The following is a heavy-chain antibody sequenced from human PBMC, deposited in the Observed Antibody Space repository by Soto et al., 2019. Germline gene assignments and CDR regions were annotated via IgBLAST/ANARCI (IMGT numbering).Heavy chain of an antibody. CDR2: IYNSGAR. D-gene: IGHD5-12*01. J-gene: IGHJ5*02. CDR1: GGSIGNLY. CDR3: ATHSLDSGYGSS. V-gene: IGHV4-59*08. Sequence: SETLSLTCTVSGGSIGNLYLSWIRQPPGKGLEWIGYIYNSGARNYHPSLKSRVIMSVDTSRTRFTLEVTSVTAADSAAYYCATHSLDSGYGSSWGPGTLVTVSS.